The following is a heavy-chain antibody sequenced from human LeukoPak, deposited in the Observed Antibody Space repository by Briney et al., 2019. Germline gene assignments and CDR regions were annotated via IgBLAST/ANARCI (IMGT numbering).Heavy chain of an antibody. J-gene: IGHJ4*02. D-gene: IGHD3-10*01. CDR2: INHSGST. V-gene: IGHV4-34*01. CDR1: GGSFSGYY. Sequence: SETLSLTCAVYGGSFSGYYWSWIRQPPGKGLEWIGEINHSGSTNYNPSLKSRVTISVDTSKNQFSLKLSSVTAADTAVYYCARRSGGHFDYWGQGTLVTVSS. CDR3: ARRSGGHFDY.